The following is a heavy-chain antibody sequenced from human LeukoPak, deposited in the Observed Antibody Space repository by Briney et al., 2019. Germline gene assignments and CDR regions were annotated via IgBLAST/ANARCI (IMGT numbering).Heavy chain of an antibody. J-gene: IGHJ4*02. Sequence: GGSLRLSCAASGFTFDDYAMHWVRQAPGKGLEWVSVISGDGGSTYYADSVKGRFTISRDDSKHSLYLQMNSLRTEDTALYYCAKDHSSGWRTEGVDWGQGTLVTVSS. D-gene: IGHD6-19*01. V-gene: IGHV3-43*02. CDR1: GFTFDDYA. CDR3: AKDHSSGWRTEGVD. CDR2: ISGDGGST.